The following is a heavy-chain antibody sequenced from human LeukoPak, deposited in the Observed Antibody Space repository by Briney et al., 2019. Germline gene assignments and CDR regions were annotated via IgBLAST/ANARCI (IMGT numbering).Heavy chain of an antibody. Sequence: GGSLRLSCAASGFTFDDYAMHWVRQAPGKGLEWVSYISRSGSTMYYADSMKGRFTISRDNAKNSLYLQMNSLRAEDTALYYCARGGFGEPSPREDYYYYMDVWGKGTTVTVSS. CDR1: GFTFDDYA. J-gene: IGHJ6*03. V-gene: IGHV3-11*01. D-gene: IGHD3-10*01. CDR3: ARGGFGEPSPREDYYYYMDV. CDR2: ISRSGSTM.